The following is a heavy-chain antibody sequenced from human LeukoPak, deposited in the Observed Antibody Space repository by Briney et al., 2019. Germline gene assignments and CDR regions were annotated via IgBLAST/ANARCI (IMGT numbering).Heavy chain of an antibody. V-gene: IGHV4-34*01. J-gene: IGHJ5*02. CDR2: INHSGST. Sequence: SETLSLTCAVYGGSFSGYYWSWIRQPPGKGLEWIGEINHSGSTNYNPSLKSRVTISVDTSKNQFSLKLSSVTAADTAVYYCARGGYYGSGNDFRFDPWGQGTLVTVSS. D-gene: IGHD3-10*01. CDR3: ARGGYYGSGNDFRFDP. CDR1: GGSFSGYY.